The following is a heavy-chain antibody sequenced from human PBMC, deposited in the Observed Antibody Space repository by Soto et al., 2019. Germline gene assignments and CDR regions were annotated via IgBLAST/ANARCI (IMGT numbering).Heavy chain of an antibody. V-gene: IGHV2-5*02. Sequence: RETRRVSGTFSVFSVWTRGVGVGWIRQPPGKALEWLALIYWDNDKRYSPSLRSRLTITKDTSKNQVVLTVANVDPVDTATYYCAHTYETSWRNFGYWAQGILVTVSS. CDR1: VFSVWTRGVG. D-gene: IGHD3-22*01. CDR2: IYWDNDK. J-gene: IGHJ4*02. CDR3: AHTYETSWRNFGY.